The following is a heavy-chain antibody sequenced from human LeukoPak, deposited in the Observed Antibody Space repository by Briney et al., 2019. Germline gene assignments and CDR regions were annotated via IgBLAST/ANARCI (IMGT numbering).Heavy chain of an antibody. Sequence: GGSLRLSCAASGFTFSNYWIYWVRHVPGKGLVWVSRISPDGKDTSHADSVKGRFTISRDNAKNSLYLQMNSLRAEDTAVYYCAELGITMIGGVWGKGTTVTISS. CDR3: AELGITMIGGV. D-gene: IGHD3-10*02. CDR2: ISPDGKDT. V-gene: IGHV3-74*01. J-gene: IGHJ6*04. CDR1: GFTFSNYW.